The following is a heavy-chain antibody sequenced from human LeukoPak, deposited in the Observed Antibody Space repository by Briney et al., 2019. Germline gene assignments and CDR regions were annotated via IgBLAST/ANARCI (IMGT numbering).Heavy chain of an antibody. CDR2: INAYNDNT. CDR1: GYTFTGNG. Sequence: ASVKVSCKASGYTFTGNGITWVRQAPGQGLEWMGWINAYNDNTVYAQMFEGRVTLITDTSTTTAYMELTNLRSDDTAIYYCARAGYCSGAACYAEGIDYWGQGTLVTVSS. J-gene: IGHJ4*02. CDR3: ARAGYCSGAACYAEGIDY. V-gene: IGHV1-18*01. D-gene: IGHD2-2*01.